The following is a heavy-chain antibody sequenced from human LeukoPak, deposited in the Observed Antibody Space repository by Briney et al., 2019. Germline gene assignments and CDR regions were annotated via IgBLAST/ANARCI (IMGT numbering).Heavy chain of an antibody. Sequence: SETLSLTCTVSGGSISSYYWSWIRQPAGKGLEWIGRMYTSGSTYYNPSLKSRVTMSVDTSKNQFSLKLSSVTAADTAVYYCARETFQSIYYMDVWGKGTTVTVSS. V-gene: IGHV4-4*07. CDR2: MYTSGST. CDR1: GGSISSYY. CDR3: ARETFQSIYYMDV. J-gene: IGHJ6*03.